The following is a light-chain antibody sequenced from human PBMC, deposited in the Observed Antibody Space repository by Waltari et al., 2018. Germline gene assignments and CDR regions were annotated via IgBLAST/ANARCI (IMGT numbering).Light chain of an antibody. V-gene: IGKV3-11*01. Sequence: EIVLTQSPATLSLSPGERATLSCRASQSVSSYFACYQHKPGQAPRLLIYGSSNRATGIPARFSGSGSGTDFTLTISSLEPEDFAVYYCQQRTNWITFGQGTRLEIK. CDR1: QSVSSY. CDR2: GSS. J-gene: IGKJ5*01. CDR3: QQRTNWIT.